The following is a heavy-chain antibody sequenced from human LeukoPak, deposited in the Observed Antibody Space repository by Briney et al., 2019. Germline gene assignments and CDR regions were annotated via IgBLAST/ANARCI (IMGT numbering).Heavy chain of an antibody. CDR3: AREVGYCSGGSCYLGPYYYYGMDV. V-gene: IGHV1-18*01. CDR1: GYTFTSYG. Sequence: ASVTVSCKASGYTFTSYGISWVRQAPGQGLEWMAWISAYNGNTNYAQKLQGRVTTTTDTSTSTAYMELRSLRSDDTAVYYCAREVGYCSGGSCYLGPYYYYGMDVWGQGTTVTVSS. CDR2: ISAYNGNT. D-gene: IGHD2-15*01. J-gene: IGHJ6*02.